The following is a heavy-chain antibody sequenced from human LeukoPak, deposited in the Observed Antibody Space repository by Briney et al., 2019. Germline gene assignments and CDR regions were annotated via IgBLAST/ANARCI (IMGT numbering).Heavy chain of an antibody. D-gene: IGHD2-8*02. CDR1: GFTFSTFA. J-gene: IGHJ4*02. CDR2: IFPSGGEI. CDR3: ATYRQVLLPFES. V-gene: IGHV3-23*01. Sequence: GGSLRLFCAASGFTFSTFAMIWVRQPPGKGLEWVSSIFPSGGEIHYAASVRGRFTISRDNSKSTLSLQMNSLRAEDTAIYYCATYRQVLLPFESWGQGTLVTVSS.